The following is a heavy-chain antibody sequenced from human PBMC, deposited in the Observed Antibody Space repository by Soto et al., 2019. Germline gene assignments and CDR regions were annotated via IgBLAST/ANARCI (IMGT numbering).Heavy chain of an antibody. V-gene: IGHV3-30-3*01. CDR2: ISYDEVTK. D-gene: IGHD3-22*01. CDR1: GFTFRAYA. J-gene: IGHJ3*02. Sequence: PGGSLRLSCAASGFTFRAYALHWVRQTPGKGLEWVAVISYDEVTKYYADSVKGRFTISRDNSKNTLYLQMNNLGTEDTAVYYCARDLSYYDSSGNVFDTWGQGTKVTVSS. CDR3: ARDLSYYDSSGNVFDT.